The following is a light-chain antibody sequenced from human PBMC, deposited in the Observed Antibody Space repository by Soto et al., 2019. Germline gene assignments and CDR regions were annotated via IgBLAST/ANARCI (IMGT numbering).Light chain of an antibody. CDR3: QQYNRSPWT. V-gene: IGKV1-5*01. Sequence: DIQMTQSPSTLSASVGDRVTITCRASQRISNCLAWYQQKPGKAPKLLIYYASSLASGVPTRFSGSVSGTEYTLTISRLQPVDFATYYGQQYNRSPWTFGQGTKVEIK. CDR1: QRISNC. CDR2: YAS. J-gene: IGKJ1*01.